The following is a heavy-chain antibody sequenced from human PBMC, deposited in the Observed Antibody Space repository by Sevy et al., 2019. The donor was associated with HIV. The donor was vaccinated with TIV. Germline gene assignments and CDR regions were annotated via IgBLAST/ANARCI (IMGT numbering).Heavy chain of an antibody. CDR1: GYTFTSYD. CDR3: AREEVIAASGTAYRFDP. D-gene: IGHD6-13*01. CDR2: MNPNSGNT. J-gene: IGHJ5*02. Sequence: ASVKVSCKASGYTFTSYDINWVRQATGQGLEWMGWMNPNSGNTGYAQKFQCRVTITRNTSIITAYMELSSLRSEDTAVYYCAREEVIAASGTAYRFDPWGQGTLVTVSS. V-gene: IGHV1-8*03.